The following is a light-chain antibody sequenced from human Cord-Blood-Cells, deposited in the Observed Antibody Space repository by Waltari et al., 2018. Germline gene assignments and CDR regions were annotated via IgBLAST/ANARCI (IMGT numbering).Light chain of an antibody. CDR1: NIGCKS. J-gene: IGLJ2*01. V-gene: IGLV3-21*04. CDR3: QVWDSSSDHVV. CDR2: YDS. Sequence: SYALTQPPSVSVAPGKTARITCGGNNIGCKSVHWYQQKPGQAPVLVIYYDSDRPSGIPERFSGSNSGNTATLTISRVEAGDEADYYCQVWDSSSDHVVFGGGTKLTVL.